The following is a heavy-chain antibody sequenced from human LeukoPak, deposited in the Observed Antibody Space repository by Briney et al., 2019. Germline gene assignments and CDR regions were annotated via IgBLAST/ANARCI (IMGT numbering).Heavy chain of an antibody. CDR2: ISAANFVI. CDR1: GYRFTWYG. D-gene: IGHD3-3*02. J-gene: IGHJ6*03. Sequence: ASVKVSCKTSGYRFTWYGINWVRQAPGQGLEWLGWISAANFVIEFAPDFRDRLTLTQDISTSTAYMELSSLRSEDTAVYYCGMGPYIFGHHYSYMDVWDNGTTVTVSS. CDR3: GMGPYIFGHHYSYMDV. V-gene: IGHV1-18*01.